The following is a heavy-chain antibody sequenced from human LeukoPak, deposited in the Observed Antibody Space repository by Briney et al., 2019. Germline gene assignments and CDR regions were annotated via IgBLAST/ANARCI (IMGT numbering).Heavy chain of an antibody. CDR3: ARNLGPTEIFGVVIGRYYYYMYV. Sequence: PSETLSLTCAVYGGSFSGYYWSWTRQPPGKGLEWIGEINHSGSTNYNPSLKSRVTISVDTSKNQFSLKLSSVTAADTAVCYCARNLGPTEIFGVVIGRYYYYMYVWGKGTTVTVSS. V-gene: IGHV4-34*01. D-gene: IGHD3-3*01. CDR1: GGSFSGYY. CDR2: INHSGST. J-gene: IGHJ6*03.